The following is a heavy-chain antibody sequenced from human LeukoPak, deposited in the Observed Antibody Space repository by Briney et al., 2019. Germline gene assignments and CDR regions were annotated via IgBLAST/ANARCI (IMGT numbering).Heavy chain of an antibody. J-gene: IGHJ4*02. CDR3: ARGGRSQLLLYDTAY. V-gene: IGHV4-4*07. Sequence: PSETLSLTPTLCGGSTSSYLWSRVRQPAGKGLEWIGRIYTSGSTNYNPSLKSRVTMSVDTSKNQFSLKLSSVTAADTAVYYCARGGRSQLLLYDTAYWGQGTLVTVSS. CDR1: GGSTSSYL. CDR2: IYTSGST. D-gene: IGHD2-2*02.